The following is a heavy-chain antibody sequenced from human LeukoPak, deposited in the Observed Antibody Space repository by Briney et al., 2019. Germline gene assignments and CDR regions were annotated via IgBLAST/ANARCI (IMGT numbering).Heavy chain of an antibody. J-gene: IGHJ4*02. CDR3: AKSVWFGELSAFNY. V-gene: IGHV4-30-4*08. D-gene: IGHD3-10*01. CDR1: GVFITGPGYY. CDR2: VYYTGTI. Sequence: PSETLSLTCTVSGVFITGPGYYWSWIRQHPGKGLEWIGYVYYTGTIYYNPSLRSRLTISVDTSKNHFSLMVNSVTAADTAVYYCAKSVWFGELSAFNYWGQGSLVIVSS.